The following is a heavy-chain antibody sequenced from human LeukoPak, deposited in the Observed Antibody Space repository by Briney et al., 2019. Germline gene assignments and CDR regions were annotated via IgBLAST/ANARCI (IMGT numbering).Heavy chain of an antibody. CDR2: ISTSSSTI. Sequence: GGSLRLSCAASGFTFSVHSMNWVRQAPGKGLEWVSYISTSSSTIYYADSVKGRFTISRDNAKNSLFLQMNSLRAEDTAMYYCARDRGHYFDYWGQGTLSPSPQ. J-gene: IGHJ4*02. CDR3: ARDRGHYFDY. CDR1: GFTFSVHS. V-gene: IGHV3-48*01.